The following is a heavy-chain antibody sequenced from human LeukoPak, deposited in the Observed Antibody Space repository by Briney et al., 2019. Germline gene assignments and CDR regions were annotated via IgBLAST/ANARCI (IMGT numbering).Heavy chain of an antibody. CDR3: ARHYDGSRYSYGHYYYYYYMDV. V-gene: IGHV5-51*01. CDR1: GYSFTSYW. J-gene: IGHJ6*03. D-gene: IGHD5-18*01. Sequence: GESLKISCKGSGYSFTSYWIGWVRQMPGKGLEWMGIIYPGDSDTRYSPSFQGQVTISADKSISTAYLQWGSLKASDTAMYYCARHYDGSRYSYGHYYYYYYMDVWGKGTTVTVSS. CDR2: IYPGDSDT.